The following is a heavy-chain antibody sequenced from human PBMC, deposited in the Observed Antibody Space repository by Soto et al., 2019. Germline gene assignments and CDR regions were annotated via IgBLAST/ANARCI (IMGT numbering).Heavy chain of an antibody. D-gene: IGHD1-26*01. CDR2: IYYSGST. CDR1: GGSISSYY. V-gene: IGHV4-59*01. CDR3: ARDRGAGYYYYYYMDV. J-gene: IGHJ6*03. Sequence: SETLSLTCTVSGGSISSYYWSWIRQPPGKGLEWIGYIYYSGSTNYNPSLKSRVTISVDTSKNQFSLKLSSVTAADTAVYYCARDRGAGYYYYYYMDVWGKGTTVTVS.